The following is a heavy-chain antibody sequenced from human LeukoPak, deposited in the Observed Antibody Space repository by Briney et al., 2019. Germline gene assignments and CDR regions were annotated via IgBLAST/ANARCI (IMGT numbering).Heavy chain of an antibody. V-gene: IGHV3-9*01. J-gene: IGHJ4*02. CDR2: ISWNSGSI. CDR1: GLTFDDYA. D-gene: IGHD6-19*01. Sequence: GGSLRLSCAASGLTFDDYAMHWVRQAPGKGLEWVSNISWNSGSIGYADSVKGRFTISRDNAKNSLYLQMNSLRADDTALYYCVKAGAVAGFLDYWGQGTLVTVSS. CDR3: VKAGAVAGFLDY.